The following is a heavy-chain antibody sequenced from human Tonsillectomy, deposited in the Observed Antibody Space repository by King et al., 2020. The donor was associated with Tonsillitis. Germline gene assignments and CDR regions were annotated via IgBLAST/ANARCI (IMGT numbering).Heavy chain of an antibody. V-gene: IGHV3-21*01. Sequence: VQLVESGGGLVKPGGSLRLSCAASGFTFSSYSMNWVRQAPGKGLEWVSSISSSSSYIYYADSVKGRFTISRDNAKNSLYLQMNSLRAEDTAVYYCARDPEPFTGYSSSWPYYFDYWGQGTLVTVSS. J-gene: IGHJ4*02. CDR2: ISSSSSYI. D-gene: IGHD6-13*01. CDR1: GFTFSSYS. CDR3: ARDPEPFTGYSSSWPYYFDY.